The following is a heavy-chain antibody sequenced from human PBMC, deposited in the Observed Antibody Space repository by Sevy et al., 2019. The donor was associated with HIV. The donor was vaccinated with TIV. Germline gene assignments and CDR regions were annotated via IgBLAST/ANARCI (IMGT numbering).Heavy chain of an antibody. CDR2: ISGSGDST. CDR3: AKDRRIAVAGLFQH. V-gene: IGHV3-23*01. Sequence: GGSLRLSCAASAFSFNTYAMSWVRRAPGKGLEWVSTISGSGDSTFYSDSVKGRFTISRDNSKNTLYLQMNSLRAEDTAVYYCAKDRRIAVAGLFQHWGQGTLVTVSS. CDR1: AFSFNTYA. D-gene: IGHD6-19*01. J-gene: IGHJ1*01.